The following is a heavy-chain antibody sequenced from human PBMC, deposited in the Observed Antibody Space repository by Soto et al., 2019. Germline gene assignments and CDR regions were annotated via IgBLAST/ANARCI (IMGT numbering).Heavy chain of an antibody. V-gene: IGHV1-3*01. CDR2: INAGNGNT. CDR1: GYTFTSYA. D-gene: IGHD4-4*01. J-gene: IGHJ6*02. CDR3: ARVYYSNYDPYYYYGMDV. Sequence: ASVKVSCKASGYTFTSYAMHWVRQAPGQRLEWMGWINAGNGNTKYSQKLQGRVTITRDTSASTAYMELSSLRSEDTAVYYCARVYYSNYDPYYYYGMDVWGQGTTVTVSS.